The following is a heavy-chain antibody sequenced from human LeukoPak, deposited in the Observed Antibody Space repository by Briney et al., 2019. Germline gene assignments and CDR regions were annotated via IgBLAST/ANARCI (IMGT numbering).Heavy chain of an antibody. Sequence: GGSLRLSCAASGFTFRSSGMHWVRQAPGKGLEWVAVIYYDASNKLYADSVKGRFTISRDNSENMLCLQMNSLRADDTAVYYCARDRSRYVDYWGQGTLVTVSS. J-gene: IGHJ4*02. CDR3: ARDRSRYVDY. CDR2: IYYDASNK. V-gene: IGHV3-33*01. D-gene: IGHD3-9*01. CDR1: GFTFRSSG.